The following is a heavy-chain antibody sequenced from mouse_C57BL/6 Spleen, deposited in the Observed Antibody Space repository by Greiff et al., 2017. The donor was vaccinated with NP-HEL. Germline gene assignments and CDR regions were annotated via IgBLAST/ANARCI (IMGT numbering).Heavy chain of an antibody. Sequence: QVQLQQPGAELVKPGASVKLSCKASGYTFTSYWMQWVKQRPGQGLEWIGEIDPSDSYTNYNQKFKGKATLTVDTSPRTAYMQLSSLTSEDSAVYYCARNYYGSSWYFDVWGTGTTVTVSS. CDR2: IDPSDSYT. V-gene: IGHV1-50*01. CDR1: GYTFTSYW. J-gene: IGHJ1*03. D-gene: IGHD1-1*01. CDR3: ARNYYGSSWYFDV.